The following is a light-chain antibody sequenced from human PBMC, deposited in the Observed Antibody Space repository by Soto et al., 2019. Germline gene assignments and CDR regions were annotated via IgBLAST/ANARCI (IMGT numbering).Light chain of an antibody. CDR2: KAS. CDR1: QTISSL. CDR3: QHYNSYSEA. Sequence: DIQMTQSPSTLSGSVGDRVTITCRASQTISSLLAWYQQKPGKAPKLLIYKASTLKSGVPSRFSGSGSGTEFTLTISSLQPDDVATYYCQHYNSYSEAFGQGTKVELK. V-gene: IGKV1-5*03. J-gene: IGKJ1*01.